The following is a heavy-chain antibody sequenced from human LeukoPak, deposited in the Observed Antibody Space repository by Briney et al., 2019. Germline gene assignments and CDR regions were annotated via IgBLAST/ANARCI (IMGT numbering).Heavy chain of an antibody. CDR2: ISYDGSNK. D-gene: IGHD6-19*01. CDR1: GFTFSSYG. V-gene: IGHV3-30*03. Sequence: GGSLRLSCAASGFTFSSYGMHWVRQAPGKGLEWVAVISYDGSNKYYADSVKGRFTISRDNSKNTLYLQMNSLRAEDTAVYYCARAQDSSGWYVYYGMDVWGQGTTVTVSS. J-gene: IGHJ6*02. CDR3: ARAQDSSGWYVYYGMDV.